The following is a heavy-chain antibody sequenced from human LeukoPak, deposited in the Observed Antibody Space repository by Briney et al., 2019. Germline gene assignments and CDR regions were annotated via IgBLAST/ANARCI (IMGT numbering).Heavy chain of an antibody. J-gene: IGHJ4*02. D-gene: IGHD4-17*01. CDR1: EGTFSSYA. Sequence: SVKVSCKASEGTFSSYAISWVRQAPGQGLEWMGRIIPILGIANYAQKFQGRVTITADKSTSTAYMELSSLRSEDTAVYYCASAGMTTVTPFDYWGQGTLVTVSS. V-gene: IGHV1-69*04. CDR2: IIPILGIA. CDR3: ASAGMTTVTPFDY.